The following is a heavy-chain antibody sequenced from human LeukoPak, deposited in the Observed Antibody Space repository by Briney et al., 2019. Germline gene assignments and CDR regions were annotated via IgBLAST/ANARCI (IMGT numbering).Heavy chain of an antibody. V-gene: IGHV3-23*01. CDR1: GFTFSNYD. Sequence: PGGSLRLSCAASGFTFSNYDISWVRQTPEKGLEWVAAISASGDRTYYADSVRGRFAISRDNSNNILYLQMNSLRAEDTAVYYCAKVSNYYYYYGMDVWGQGTTVTVSS. CDR3: AKVSNYYYYYGMDV. J-gene: IGHJ6*02. CDR2: ISASGDRT.